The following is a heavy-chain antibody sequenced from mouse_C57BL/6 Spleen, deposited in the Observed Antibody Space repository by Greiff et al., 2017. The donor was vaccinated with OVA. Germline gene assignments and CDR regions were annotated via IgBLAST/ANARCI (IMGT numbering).Heavy chain of an antibody. Sequence: QVQLQQPGAELVMPGASVKLSCKASGYTFTSYWMTWVKQRPGQGLEWIGEIDPSASYTNYNQKFKGKATLTVDKSSSHAYMHLSSLTSEYSAVYYCARRDPYSGYDRGKGTTVTYSS. CDR1: GYTFTSYW. CDR3: ARRDPYSGYD. J-gene: IGHJ4*01. V-gene: IGHV1-69*01. CDR2: IDPSASYT. D-gene: IGHD2-9*01.